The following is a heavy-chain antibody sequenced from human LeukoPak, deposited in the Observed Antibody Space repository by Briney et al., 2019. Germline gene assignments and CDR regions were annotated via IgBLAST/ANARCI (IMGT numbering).Heavy chain of an antibody. CDR2: IIPILGIA. V-gene: IGHV1-69*04. Sequence: PVKVSCKASGGTFSSYAISWVRQAPGQGLEWMGRIIPILGIANYAQKFQGRVTITADKSTSTAYMELSSLRSEDTAVYYCARAPGNYYYGMDVWGQGTTVTVSS. J-gene: IGHJ6*02. CDR3: ARAPGNYYYGMDV. D-gene: IGHD3-10*01. CDR1: GGTFSSYA.